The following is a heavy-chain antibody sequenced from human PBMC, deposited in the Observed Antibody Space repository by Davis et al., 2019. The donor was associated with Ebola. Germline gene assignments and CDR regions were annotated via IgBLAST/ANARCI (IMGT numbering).Heavy chain of an antibody. CDR3: TNRKNEY. Sequence: GGSLRLSCAASGFTFSDSAMHWVRQASGRGLEWVGRIRSKGNSYETTYAASVKGRFTISRDDSKNTAYLQMNSLKMDDTAVYYCTNRKNEYWGQGTLVTVSS. CDR1: GFTFSDSA. V-gene: IGHV3-73*01. J-gene: IGHJ4*02. CDR2: IRSKGNSYET.